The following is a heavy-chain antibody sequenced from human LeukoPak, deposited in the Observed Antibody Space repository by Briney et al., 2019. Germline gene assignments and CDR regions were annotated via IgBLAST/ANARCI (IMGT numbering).Heavy chain of an antibody. CDR1: GFTFSSYE. V-gene: IGHV3-48*03. D-gene: IGHD1-26*01. CDR3: ASPPVDSSGSYGY. J-gene: IGHJ4*02. Sequence: GGSLRLSCAVAGFTFSSYEMSWVRQAPGKGLEWVSYISGSGISIYYADSVKGRFTISRDNAKNSLYLQMNSLRAEDTAVYYWASPPVDSSGSYGYWGQGTLVTVSS. CDR2: ISGSGISI.